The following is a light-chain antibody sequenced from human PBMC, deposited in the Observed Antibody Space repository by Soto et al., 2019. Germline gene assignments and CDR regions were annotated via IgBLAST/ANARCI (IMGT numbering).Light chain of an antibody. CDR1: SGSFSSNFY. V-gene: IGLV8-61*01. CDR2: STN. Sequence: QAVVNQEPSFSVSPGGTGTLTCGLSSGSFSSNFYPSWFQQTPGQAPRALIYSTNIRSSGVPDRFSGSILGNKAALTITGAQADDASAYYCVLYVDGGIGLFGGGTKLTVL. CDR3: VLYVDGGIGL. J-gene: IGLJ3*02.